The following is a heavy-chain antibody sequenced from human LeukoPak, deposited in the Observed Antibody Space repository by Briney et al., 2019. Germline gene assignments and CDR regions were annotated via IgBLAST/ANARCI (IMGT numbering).Heavy chain of an antibody. CDR1: GYSISSGYY. V-gene: IGHV4-38-2*02. J-gene: IGHJ4*02. CDR2: IYHSGSV. Sequence: SETLSLTCTVSGYSISSGYYWGWIRQPPGKGLEWIGSIYHSGSVYFNPSLKSRVTISVDTSNNQFSLKLSSVTAADTAVYYCASTITVTTDYWGQGTLVTVSS. D-gene: IGHD4-17*01. CDR3: ASTITVTTDY.